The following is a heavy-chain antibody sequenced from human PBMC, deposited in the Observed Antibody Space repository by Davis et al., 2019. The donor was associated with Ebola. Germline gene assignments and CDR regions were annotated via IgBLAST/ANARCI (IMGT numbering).Heavy chain of an antibody. CDR3: ASGIFGVVIFSSLDY. CDR1: GYTFTSYG. J-gene: IGHJ4*02. V-gene: IGHV1-69*13. CDR2: IIPIFGTA. D-gene: IGHD3-3*01. Sequence: SVKVSCKASGYTFTSYGISWVRQAPGQGLEWMGGIIPIFGTANYAQKFQGRVTITADESTSTAYMELSSLRSEDTAVYYCASGIFGVVIFSSLDYWGQGTLVTVSS.